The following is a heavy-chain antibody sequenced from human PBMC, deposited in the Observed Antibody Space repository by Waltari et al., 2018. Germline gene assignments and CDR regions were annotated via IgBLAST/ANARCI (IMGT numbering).Heavy chain of an antibody. CDR3: AVPTYCGGDCYSGDAFDI. J-gene: IGHJ3*02. Sequence: QVQLQESGPGLVKPSATLSLTCTVSGRSISSHYWSWIRQPPGQGLEWIGYIYYSGSTNYNPSLKSRVTISVDTSKNQFSLKLSSVTAADTAVYYCAVPTYCGGDCYSGDAFDIWGQGTMVTVSS. CDR2: IYYSGST. CDR1: GRSISSHY. V-gene: IGHV4-59*11. D-gene: IGHD2-21*01.